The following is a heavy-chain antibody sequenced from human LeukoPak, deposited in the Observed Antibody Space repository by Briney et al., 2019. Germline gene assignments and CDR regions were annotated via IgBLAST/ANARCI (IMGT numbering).Heavy chain of an antibody. CDR3: SKAPYSGTYYFDC. D-gene: IGHD1-26*01. V-gene: IGHV3-23*01. CDR1: GFTFSSYV. J-gene: IGHJ4*02. Sequence: PGESLRLSCAASGFTFSSYVMSWVRQAQGKGLEWVSVISGSGGSTYYADSVKGRFTISRDNSKNTLYLQMNSLRAEDTAVYYCSKAPYSGTYYFDCWGQGTLVTVSP. CDR2: ISGSGGST.